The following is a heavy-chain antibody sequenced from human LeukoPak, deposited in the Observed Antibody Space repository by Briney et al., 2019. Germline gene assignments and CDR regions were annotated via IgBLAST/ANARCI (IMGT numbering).Heavy chain of an antibody. CDR1: GFTLSSYA. V-gene: IGHV3-23*01. J-gene: IGHJ4*02. CDR3: AKLPYYDSSGYYYVGIDY. CDR2: ISASGGST. Sequence: GGSLRLSCAASGFTLSSYAMSWVRQAPGKGLEWVSSISASGGSTNYADSVKGRFTISRDNSKNTLYLQMNSLRAEDTAVYYCAKLPYYDSSGYYYVGIDYWGQGTLVTVSS. D-gene: IGHD3-22*01.